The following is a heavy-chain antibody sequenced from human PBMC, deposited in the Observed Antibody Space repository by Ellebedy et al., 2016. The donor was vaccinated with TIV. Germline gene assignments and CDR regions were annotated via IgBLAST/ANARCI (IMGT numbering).Heavy chain of an antibody. CDR3: ARSLNYYGPRYHLDY. V-gene: IGHV3-74*01. CDR1: GFTLSTYG. J-gene: IGHJ4*02. Sequence: GGSLRLSCAASGFTLSTYGMHWVRQAPGKGLEWVSRINSGGNSITYADSVKGRFTISRDNAKNTLYLQMDSLRAEDTAVYYCARSLNYYGPRYHLDYWGQGTLVTVSS. D-gene: IGHD3-10*01. CDR2: INSGGNSI.